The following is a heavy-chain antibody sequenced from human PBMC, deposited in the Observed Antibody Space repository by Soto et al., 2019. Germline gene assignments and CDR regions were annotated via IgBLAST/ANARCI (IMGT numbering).Heavy chain of an antibody. CDR1: GYTFTSYA. J-gene: IGHJ6*02. V-gene: IGHV1-3*01. Sequence: GTSVKVSCKASGYTFTSYAMHWVRRAPGQRLEWMGWVNAGNGNTKYLQKFQGRVTITRDTSASTAYMELSSLRSEDTAVYYCARAVFAHGMDVWGQGTTVTVSS. CDR2: VNAGNGNT. D-gene: IGHD3-16*01. CDR3: ARAVFAHGMDV.